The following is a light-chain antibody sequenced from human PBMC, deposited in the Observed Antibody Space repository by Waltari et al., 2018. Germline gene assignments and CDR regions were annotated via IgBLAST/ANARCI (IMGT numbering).Light chain of an antibody. CDR2: ENA. CDR3: GTWDSSLSGAV. V-gene: IGLV1-51*02. J-gene: IGLJ7*01. Sequence: QSVLTQPPSVSAAPGQRVTISCSGGSSNIGNNYLSWYRQFPGTAPKLLIYENAGRPSGIRGRFAGSKSGTSATRDITGLQAGDEAEYYCGTWDSSLSGAVFGGGTHLTVL. CDR1: SSNIGNNY.